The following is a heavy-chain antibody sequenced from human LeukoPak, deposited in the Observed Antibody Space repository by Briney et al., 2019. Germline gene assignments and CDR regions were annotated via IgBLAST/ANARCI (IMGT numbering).Heavy chain of an antibody. CDR2: INPSGGST. D-gene: IGHD2-15*01. CDR3: ARGDVVVVAATRWFDP. Sequence: GSSVKVSCKASGGTFSSYAISWVRQAPGQGLEWMGIINPSGGSTSYAQKFQGRVTMTRDTSKNQFSLKLSSVTAADTAVYYCARGDVVVVAATRWFDPWGQGTLVTVSS. CDR1: GGTFSSYA. V-gene: IGHV1-46*01. J-gene: IGHJ5*02.